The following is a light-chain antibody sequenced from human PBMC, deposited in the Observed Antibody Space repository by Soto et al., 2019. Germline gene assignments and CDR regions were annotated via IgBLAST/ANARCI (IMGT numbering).Light chain of an antibody. CDR3: QQYNNYST. CDR1: QSISSW. Sequence: DIRMTQSPSTLSASVGDRVTITCRASQSISSWLAWYQQKPGKAPKLLIYDASSLESGVPSRFSGSGSGTEFTLTISSLQPDDFATYYCQQYNNYSTFGQGTKV. CDR2: DAS. J-gene: IGKJ1*01. V-gene: IGKV1-5*01.